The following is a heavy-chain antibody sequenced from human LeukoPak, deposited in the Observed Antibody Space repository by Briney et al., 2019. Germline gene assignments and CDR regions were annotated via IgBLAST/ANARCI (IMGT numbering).Heavy chain of an antibody. CDR3: ARVTGSFISTYGKDV. Sequence: SQTLSLTCAVSGGSISSGGYSWSWIRQPPGKGLEWIGYIYHSGSTYYNPSLKSRVTISVDRSKNQFSLKLSSVTAADTAVYYCARVTGSFISTYGKDVWGQGTTVTVSS. CDR2: IYHSGST. J-gene: IGHJ6*02. V-gene: IGHV4-30-2*01. CDR1: GGSISSGGYS. D-gene: IGHD3-10*01.